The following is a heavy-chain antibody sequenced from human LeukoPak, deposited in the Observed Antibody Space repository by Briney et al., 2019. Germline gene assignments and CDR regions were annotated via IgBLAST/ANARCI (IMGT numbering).Heavy chain of an antibody. Sequence: SETLSLTCAVYGVSFSGYYWSWIRQPPGKGLEWIGEINHSGSTNYNPSLKSRVTISVDTSKNQFSLKLSSVTAADTAVYYCARGRIAAAGFGPDYWGQGTLVIVSS. CDR2: INHSGST. D-gene: IGHD6-13*01. CDR3: ARGRIAAAGFGPDY. CDR1: GVSFSGYY. V-gene: IGHV4-34*01. J-gene: IGHJ4*02.